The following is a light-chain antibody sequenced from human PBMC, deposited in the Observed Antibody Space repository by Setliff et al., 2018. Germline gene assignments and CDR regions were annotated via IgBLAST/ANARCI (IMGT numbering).Light chain of an antibody. V-gene: IGLV2-14*03. CDR3: FSYTSSSSYV. CDR1: SSDVGAYDY. Sequence: QSALTQPASVSGSPGQSITISCTGSSSDVGAYDYASWYQHHPGRAPKFMIYDVSKRPSGVSNRFSGSKSGNTASLTISGLQAEDEADYYCFSYTSSSSYVFGSGTKV. J-gene: IGLJ1*01. CDR2: DVS.